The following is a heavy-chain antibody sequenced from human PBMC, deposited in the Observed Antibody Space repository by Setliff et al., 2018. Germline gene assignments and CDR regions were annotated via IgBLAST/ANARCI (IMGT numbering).Heavy chain of an antibody. V-gene: IGHV5-51*01. D-gene: IGHD3-3*01. CDR1: GYSFTSYW. CDR2: IYPGDSDT. CDR3: ARSRSNFWSGYFNWFDP. J-gene: IGHJ5*02. Sequence: GESLTLSCKGSGYSFTSYWIGWVRQMPGKGLEWMGIIYPGDSDTRYSPSFQGQVTISADKSISTAYLQWSGLKASDTAMYYCARSRSNFWSGYFNWFDPWGQGTLVTVSS.